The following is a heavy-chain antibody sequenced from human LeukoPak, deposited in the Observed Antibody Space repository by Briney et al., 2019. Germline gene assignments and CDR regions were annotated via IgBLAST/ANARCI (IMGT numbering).Heavy chain of an antibody. J-gene: IGHJ1*01. CDR2: INHSGST. D-gene: IGHD6-19*01. Sequence: SETLSLTCAVYGGSFSGYYWSWIRQPPGKGLEWIGEINHSGSTNYNPSLKSRVTITVDTSKNQFSLKLSSVTAADTAVYYCARSAYSSGWYALASNWGQGTLVTVSS. CDR1: GGSFSGYY. V-gene: IGHV4-34*01. CDR3: ARSAYSSGWYALASN.